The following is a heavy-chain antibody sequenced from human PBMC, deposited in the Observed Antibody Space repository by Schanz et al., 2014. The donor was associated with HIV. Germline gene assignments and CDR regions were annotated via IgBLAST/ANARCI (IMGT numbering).Heavy chain of an antibody. Sequence: QVRLVESGGGVVQPGRSLRLSCAASGFTFSSYAMQWVRQAPGKGLDWVAVIWHDGSSKYYADSVKGRFTISRDNAKNTLYLQMNSLRDEDTAVYYCARGQDIVVVTADFDIWGQGTMVTVSS. CDR2: IWHDGSSK. CDR1: GFTFSSYA. J-gene: IGHJ3*02. CDR3: ARGQDIVVVTADFDI. V-gene: IGHV3-33*08. D-gene: IGHD2-21*02.